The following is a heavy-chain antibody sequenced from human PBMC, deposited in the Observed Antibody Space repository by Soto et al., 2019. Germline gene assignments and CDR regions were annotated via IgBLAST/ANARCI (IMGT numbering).Heavy chain of an antibody. CDR1: GYTFTGYY. J-gene: IGHJ6*04. CDR3: ARARRMGTTYYYSGRDV. V-gene: IGHV1-2*04. D-gene: IGHD1-26*01. Sequence: ASVKVSCKASGYTFTGYYMHWVRQAPGQGLEWMGWINPNSGGTNYAQKFQGWVTMTRDTSISTAYMELSRLRSDDTAVYYCARARRMGTTYYYSGRDVWGKGTTVTVSS. CDR2: INPNSGGT.